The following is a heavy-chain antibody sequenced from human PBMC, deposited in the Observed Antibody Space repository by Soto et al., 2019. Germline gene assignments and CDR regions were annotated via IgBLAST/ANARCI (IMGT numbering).Heavy chain of an antibody. J-gene: IGHJ4*02. CDR1: GFSLSTSGMG. CDR3: ARTRVESYDILPHFDY. Sequence: SGPTLVNPTQTLTLTCTFSGFSLSTSGMGVSWIRQPPGKALEWLAHIFSNDEKSYSTSLKSRLTISKDTSKSQVVLTMTNMDPVDTATYYCARTRVESYDILPHFDYWGQGTLVTVSS. D-gene: IGHD3-9*01. V-gene: IGHV2-26*01. CDR2: IFSNDEK.